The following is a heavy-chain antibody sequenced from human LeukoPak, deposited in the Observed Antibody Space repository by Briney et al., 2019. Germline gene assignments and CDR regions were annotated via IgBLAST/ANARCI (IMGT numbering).Heavy chain of an antibody. CDR2: INHSGST. V-gene: IGHV4-34*01. Sequence: SETLSLTCAVYGGSFSGYYWSWIRQPPGKGLEWIGEINHSGSTNYNPSLKSRVAISVDTSKNQFSLKLSSVTAADTAVYYCARGARCGSGIQAVDYWGQGTLVTVSS. J-gene: IGHJ4*02. CDR1: GGSFSGYY. D-gene: IGHD3-10*01. CDR3: ARGARCGSGIQAVDY.